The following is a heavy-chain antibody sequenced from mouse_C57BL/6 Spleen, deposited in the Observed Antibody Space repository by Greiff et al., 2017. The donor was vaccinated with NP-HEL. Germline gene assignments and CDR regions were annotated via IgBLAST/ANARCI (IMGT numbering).Heavy chain of an antibody. Sequence: EVQLQQSGPELVKPGASVKISCTASGYSFTGYYMNWVKQSPEKSLEWIGEINPSTGGTTYNQKFKAKATLTVDKSSSTAYMQLKSLTSEDSAVYYCARSYYGSSSPFAYWGQGTLVTVSA. D-gene: IGHD1-1*01. CDR2: INPSTGGT. CDR3: ARSYYGSSSPFAY. V-gene: IGHV1-42*01. CDR1: GYSFTGYY. J-gene: IGHJ3*01.